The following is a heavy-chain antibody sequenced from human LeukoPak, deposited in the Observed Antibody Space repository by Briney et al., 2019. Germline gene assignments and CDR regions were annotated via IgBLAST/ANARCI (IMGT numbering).Heavy chain of an antibody. CDR2: IWYDGSEK. Sequence: TGGSLRLSCAASRFTFRNYGMHWVRQAPGKGLEWVAVIWYDGSEKYYVDSVKGRFTVSRDNSKTTVYLQMNSLRVKDTAVYYCARDRGWPAVHFDLWGQGTLVTVSS. CDR3: ARDRGWPAVHFDL. J-gene: IGHJ4*02. D-gene: IGHD2-15*01. CDR1: RFTFRNYG. V-gene: IGHV3-33*01.